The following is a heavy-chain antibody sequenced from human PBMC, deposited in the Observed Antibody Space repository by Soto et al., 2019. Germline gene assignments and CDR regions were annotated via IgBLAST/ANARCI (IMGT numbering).Heavy chain of an antibody. CDR1: GFTFSNYA. J-gene: IGHJ4*02. V-gene: IGHV3-23*01. CDR3: AKVIPYGGDPRFGIDY. Sequence: EVQLLESGGGLVQPGGSLRLSCAASGFTFSNYAMTWVRQAPGKGLEWVSAISGSGGTTYFADSVKGRFTISRDNSKNTLYLQMNSLRAEDTAVYYCAKVIPYGGDPRFGIDYWGQGTLVTVSS. CDR2: ISGSGGTT. D-gene: IGHD2-21*02.